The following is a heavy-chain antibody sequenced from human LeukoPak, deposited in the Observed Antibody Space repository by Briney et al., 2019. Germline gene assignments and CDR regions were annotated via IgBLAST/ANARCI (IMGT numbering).Heavy chain of an antibody. J-gene: IGHJ4*02. CDR2: ITSSGSTI. CDR3: AGRNAYNSAY. D-gene: IGHD5-24*01. CDR1: GFTFNAYS. V-gene: IGHV3-11*01. Sequence: GGSLRLSCAASGFTFNAYSMTWVRQAPGKGLEWVSYITSSGSTIYYADSVKGRFTISRDNAKNSLYLQMNSLRAEDTAVYYCAGRNAYNSAYWGQGTLVTVSS.